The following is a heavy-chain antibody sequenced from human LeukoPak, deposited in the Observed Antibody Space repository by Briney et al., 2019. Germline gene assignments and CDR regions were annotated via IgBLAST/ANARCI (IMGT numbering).Heavy chain of an antibody. CDR3: ARVGGYCSGGSWYRKRERGAFDF. Sequence: KCGGSLRLCCAASGFNFSAYTMNGVRQPPGGGLEWVSSISRSGTYIYYADSVKGRLTISRDNAKNSLYPQMDSLRGEDTAVYYCARVGGYCSGGSWYRKRERGAFDFWGQGTMVTVSS. V-gene: IGHV3-21*01. CDR2: ISRSGTYI. D-gene: IGHD2-15*01. CDR1: GFNFSAYT. J-gene: IGHJ3*01.